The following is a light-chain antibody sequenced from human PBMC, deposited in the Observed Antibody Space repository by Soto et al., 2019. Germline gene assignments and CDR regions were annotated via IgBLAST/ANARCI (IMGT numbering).Light chain of an antibody. CDR2: RAS. V-gene: IGKV3-15*01. CDR1: QSVVEN. CDR3: QQYDKWPPIT. J-gene: IGKJ5*01. Sequence: EVVLTQSPATLSVSPGERATLSCRASQSVVENLAWYQQKPGQAPRLLIYRASTRATGVPDRFSAAGSGTEFTLTIRSLQSEDFAVYYCQQYDKWPPITFGQGTRLEVK.